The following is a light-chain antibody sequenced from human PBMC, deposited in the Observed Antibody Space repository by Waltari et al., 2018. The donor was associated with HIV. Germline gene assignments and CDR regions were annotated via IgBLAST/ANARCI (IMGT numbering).Light chain of an antibody. V-gene: IGLV7-46*01. J-gene: IGLJ3*02. Sequence: QAVVTQEPSLTVSPGGTVTLTCGSSAGSVTSGQYPYWFQQKPGQAPRTVIFYTSNKQSWTPARFAGSLLVGRAALTLSGAQPEDEAYYYCLLYYSGAWVFGGGTRLTVL. CDR3: LLYYSGAWV. CDR2: YTS. CDR1: AGSVTSGQY.